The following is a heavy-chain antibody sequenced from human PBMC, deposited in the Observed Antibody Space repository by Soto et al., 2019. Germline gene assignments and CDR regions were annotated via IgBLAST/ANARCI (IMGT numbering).Heavy chain of an antibody. CDR1: GFTVSSNY. CDR3: ARVLEVATTGPYYYYYYMDV. Sequence: GGSLRLSCAASGFTVSSNYMSWVRQAPGKGLEWVSVIYSGGSTYYADSVKGRFTISRHNSKNTLYLQMNSLRAEDTAVYYCARVLEVATTGPYYYYYYMDVWGKGTTVTVSS. J-gene: IGHJ6*03. V-gene: IGHV3-53*04. D-gene: IGHD5-12*01. CDR2: IYSGGST.